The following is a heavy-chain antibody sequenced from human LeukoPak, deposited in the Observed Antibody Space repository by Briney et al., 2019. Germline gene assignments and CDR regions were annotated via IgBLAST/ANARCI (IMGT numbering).Heavy chain of an antibody. V-gene: IGHV4-59*01. CDR3: ARAPRVYSLYGMDV. CDR1: GGSLSSYY. CDR2: IYYSGST. Sequence: SETLSLTCTVSGGSLSSYYWSWIRQPPGKGLEWIGYIYYSGSTNYNPSLKSRVTISVDTSKNQFSLKLSSVTAADTAVYYCARAPRVYSLYGMDVWGEGTTVTVPS. J-gene: IGHJ6*04. D-gene: IGHD2-21*01.